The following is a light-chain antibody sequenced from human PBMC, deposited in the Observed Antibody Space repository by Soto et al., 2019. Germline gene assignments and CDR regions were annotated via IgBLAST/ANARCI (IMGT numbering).Light chain of an antibody. Sequence: QSVLTHPASVSGSPGQSITISCTGTSSDAGSYNLVSWYQQHPGKAPKLMIYEVSKRPSGVSNRFSGSKSGNTASLTISGLQAEDEADYYCCSYAGSSTYVFGTGTKVTVL. V-gene: IGLV2-23*02. CDR3: CSYAGSSTYV. J-gene: IGLJ1*01. CDR2: EVS. CDR1: SSDAGSYNL.